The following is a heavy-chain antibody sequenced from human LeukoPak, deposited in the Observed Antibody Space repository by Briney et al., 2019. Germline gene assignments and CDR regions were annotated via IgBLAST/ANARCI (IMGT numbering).Heavy chain of an antibody. J-gene: IGHJ4*02. CDR1: GFTFSSYG. Sequence: GGSLRLSCAASGFTFSSYGMHWVRQAPGKGLEWVAVISYDGSNKYYADSVNGRFTISRDNAKNSLYLQMNSLRAEDTAVYYCARDPCHGALDYWGQGTLVTVSS. V-gene: IGHV3-30*03. CDR3: ARDPCHGALDY. CDR2: ISYDGSNK.